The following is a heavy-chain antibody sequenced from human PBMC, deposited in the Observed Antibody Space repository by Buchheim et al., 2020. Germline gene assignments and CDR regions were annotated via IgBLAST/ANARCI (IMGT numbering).Heavy chain of an antibody. J-gene: IGHJ4*02. Sequence: QVQLQESGPGLVKPSQTLSLTCTVSGGSISSGGYYWSWIRQHPGKGLEWIGYIYYSGSTYYNPSLKSRVTISVDTSKNQFSLKLSSVTAADTAVYYCARERCISTSCYRPRPIGYFDYWGQGTL. CDR1: GGSISSGGYY. CDR2: IYYSGST. D-gene: IGHD2-2*02. CDR3: ARERCISTSCYRPRPIGYFDY. V-gene: IGHV4-31*03.